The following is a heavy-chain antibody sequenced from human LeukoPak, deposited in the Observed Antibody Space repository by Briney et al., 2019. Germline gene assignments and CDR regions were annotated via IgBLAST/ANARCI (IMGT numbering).Heavy chain of an antibody. Sequence: GGSLRLSCAASGFTFSSYWMSWVRQAPGKGLEWVANIKQDGSEKYYVDSVKGRFTISRDNAKNSLYLQMNSLRAEDTAVYYYATGRSCTTCYLPDYWGQGTLVTVSS. J-gene: IGHJ4*02. CDR2: IKQDGSEK. D-gene: IGHD2-2*01. V-gene: IGHV3-7*01. CDR3: ATGRSCTTCYLPDY. CDR1: GFTFSSYW.